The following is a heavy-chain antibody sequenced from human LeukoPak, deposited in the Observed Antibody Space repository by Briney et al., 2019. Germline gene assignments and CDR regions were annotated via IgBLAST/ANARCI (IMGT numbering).Heavy chain of an antibody. CDR3: ARGRRPVGLAY. Sequence: PSETLSLTCTVSGHSITNSSYFWDWIRQPPGEGLEWIGSISYSGSTYYNPSLKSRVTLSVDTSNNHFSLTLSSVTAADTAVYYCARGRRPVGLAYWGQGTLVTVSS. D-gene: IGHD3-16*01. V-gene: IGHV4-39*02. J-gene: IGHJ4*02. CDR1: GHSITNSSYF. CDR2: ISYSGST.